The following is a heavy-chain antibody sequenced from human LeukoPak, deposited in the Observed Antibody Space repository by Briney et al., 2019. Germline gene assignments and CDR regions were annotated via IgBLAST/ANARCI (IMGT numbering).Heavy chain of an antibody. Sequence: GRSLRLSCAASGFTFSSYWMSWVRQAPGKGLEWVANIKKDGSEKYYVDSVKGRFTISRDNAKTSLYLQMNSLRAEDTAVYYCARDLSGVAGYTYGRGIDYWGQGTLVTVSS. V-gene: IGHV3-7*01. CDR1: GFTFSSYW. D-gene: IGHD5-18*01. CDR2: IKKDGSEK. J-gene: IGHJ4*02. CDR3: ARDLSGVAGYTYGRGIDY.